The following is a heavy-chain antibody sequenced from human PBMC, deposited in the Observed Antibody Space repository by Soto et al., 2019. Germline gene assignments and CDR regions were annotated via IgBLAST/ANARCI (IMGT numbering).Heavy chain of an antibody. D-gene: IGHD2-15*01. Sequence: EVQLLESGGGLVQPGGSLSLSCAASGFSFSQYAMNWVRQAPGKGLEWVSRISESGDRSDYADSAKGRFTISRDSYRNTLYLQMISLRAEDTALYYCAGEPSGSGPDFDYWGQGTLVIVSS. CDR2: ISESGDRS. CDR3: AGEPSGSGPDFDY. CDR1: GFSFSQYA. V-gene: IGHV3-23*01. J-gene: IGHJ4*02.